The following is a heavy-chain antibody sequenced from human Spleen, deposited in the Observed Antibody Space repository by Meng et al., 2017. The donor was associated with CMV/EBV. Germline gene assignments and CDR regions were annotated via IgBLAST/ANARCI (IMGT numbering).Heavy chain of an antibody. CDR1: GFTFTRYS. V-gene: IGHV3-21*04. J-gene: IGHJ4*02. CDR2: ISPTGSYI. Sequence: GESLKISCAASGFTFTRYSMTWVRQAPGKGLEWVSSISPTGSYIYYADSVKGRFTISRDNAKNSLYLQMNSLRAEDTALYHCARERTVLTGFLEWLLFNYWGQGTLVTVSS. D-gene: IGHD3-3*01. CDR3: ARERTVLTGFLEWLLFNY.